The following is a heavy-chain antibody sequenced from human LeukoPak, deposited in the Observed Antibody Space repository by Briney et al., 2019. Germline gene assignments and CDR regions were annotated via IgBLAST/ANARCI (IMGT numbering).Heavy chain of an antibody. J-gene: IGHJ4*02. V-gene: IGHV1-2*02. CDR3: AREINTYSGSYYNY. Sequence: ASVKVSCKASGGTFSSYAISWVRQAPGQGLEWMGWINPNSGGTNYAQRFQGRVTMTRDTSIGTAYMELSSLRSDDTAVYYCAREINTYSGSYYNYWGQGTLVTASS. CDR2: INPNSGGT. D-gene: IGHD1-26*01. CDR1: GGTFSSYA.